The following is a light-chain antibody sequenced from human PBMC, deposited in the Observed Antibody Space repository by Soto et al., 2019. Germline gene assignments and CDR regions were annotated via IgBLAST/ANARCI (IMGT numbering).Light chain of an antibody. CDR2: EVS. Sequence: QSALTQPASVSGSPGQSITISCTGTSSDVGSYNLVSWYQQHPGRAPKLVIYEVSQRPSGVSGRFSGSKSANTASLTISGLQAEDEADYYCFSYAGSWTPYVFGTGTKLTVL. CDR1: SSDVGSYNL. CDR3: FSYAGSWTPYV. J-gene: IGLJ1*01. V-gene: IGLV2-23*02.